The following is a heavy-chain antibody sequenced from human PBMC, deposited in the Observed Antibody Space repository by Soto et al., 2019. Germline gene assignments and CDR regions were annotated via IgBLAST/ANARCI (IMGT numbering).Heavy chain of an antibody. D-gene: IGHD4-17*01. J-gene: IGHJ4*02. V-gene: IGHV4-39*01. CDR2: IYYSGST. CDR1: GGSISSSSYY. CDR3: ARRIDYGDYDY. Sequence: SETLSLTCTVSGGSISSSSYYWGWIRQPPGKGLEWIGSIYYSGSTYYNPSLKSRVTISVDTSKNQFSLKLSSVTAADTAVYYCARRIDYGDYDYWGQGTLVTVSS.